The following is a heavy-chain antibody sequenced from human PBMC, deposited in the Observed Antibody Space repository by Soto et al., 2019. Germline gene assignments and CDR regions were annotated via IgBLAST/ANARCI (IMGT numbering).Heavy chain of an antibody. CDR1: GLTFSGYG. D-gene: IGHD4-17*01. J-gene: IGHJ6*02. V-gene: IGHV3-48*01. Sequence: DVQLVESGGGLVRPGGSLRLSCAVSGLTFSGYGMNWVRQTPGKGLEWISHISGGFRTTIHYADSVKGRFTISRDNVQSSLFLQLDSLRAGDTGVYYCGLSRDGFNYGYYSALDVWGQGTAVTVSS. CDR2: ISGGFRTTI. CDR3: GLSRDGFNYGYYSALDV.